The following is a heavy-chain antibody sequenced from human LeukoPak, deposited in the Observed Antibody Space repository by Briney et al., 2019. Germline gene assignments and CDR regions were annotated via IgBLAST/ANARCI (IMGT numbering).Heavy chain of an antibody. CDR1: GDSVSSNSAA. V-gene: IGHV6-1*01. CDR3: ALGVRRYCSSTSCYKGSEKSARYYYGMDV. D-gene: IGHD2-2*02. CDR2: TYYRSKWYN. J-gene: IGHJ6*02. Sequence: SQTLSLTCAISGDSVSSNSAAWNWIRQSPSRGLEWLGRTYYRSKWYNDYAVSVKGRITINPDTSKNQFSLQLNSVTPEDTAVYYCALGVRRYCSSTSCYKGSEKSARYYYGMDVWGQGTTVTVSS.